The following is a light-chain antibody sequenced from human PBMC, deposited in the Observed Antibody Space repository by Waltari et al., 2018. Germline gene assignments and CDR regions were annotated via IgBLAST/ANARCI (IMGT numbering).Light chain of an antibody. Sequence: QTVVTQEPSLSVSPGGTVTHPCALSSGPLPTTSSAPWYHQTPGQAPHTLVYKANARSSGVPDRFSGSILGNTAALTITGAQADDESDYYCALYMGSGIWVFGGGTRLTVL. CDR1: SGPLPTTSS. J-gene: IGLJ3*02. V-gene: IGLV8-61*01. CDR2: KAN. CDR3: ALYMGSGIWV.